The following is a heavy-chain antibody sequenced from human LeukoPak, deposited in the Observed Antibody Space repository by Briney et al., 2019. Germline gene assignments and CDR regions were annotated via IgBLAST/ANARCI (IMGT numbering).Heavy chain of an antibody. V-gene: IGHV3-9*01. CDR3: AKEDGSGSYYIDY. J-gene: IGHJ4*02. Sequence: GRSLRLSCAASGFTFDDYAMHWVRQAPGKGLEWVSGISWNSGSIGYADSVKGRFTISRDNAKNSLYLQMNSLRAEDTALYYCAKEDGSGSYYIDYWGQGTLVTVSS. CDR1: GFTFDDYA. CDR2: ISWNSGSI. D-gene: IGHD1-26*01.